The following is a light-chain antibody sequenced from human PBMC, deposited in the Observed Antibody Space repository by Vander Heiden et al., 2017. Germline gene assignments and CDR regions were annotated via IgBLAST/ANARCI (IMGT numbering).Light chain of an antibody. CDR3: QQRSSWPLT. CDR1: QSVSTS. V-gene: IGKV3-11*01. Sequence: EIVLTQSPATLSLSPGERATLSCRASQSVSTSLVWYQQKPGQAPRLLMYDASNRATGIPARFSGSGSGTDFTLTISSLEPEDFAVYYCQQRSSWPLTFGGGTKVEIK. CDR2: DAS. J-gene: IGKJ4*01.